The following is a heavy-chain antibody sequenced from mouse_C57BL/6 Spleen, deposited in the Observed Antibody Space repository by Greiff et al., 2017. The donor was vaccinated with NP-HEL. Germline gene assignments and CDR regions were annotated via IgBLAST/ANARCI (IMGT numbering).Heavy chain of an antibody. CDR3: ARHYGNYEYFDV. J-gene: IGHJ1*03. V-gene: IGHV7-3*01. Sequence: EVQGVESGGGLVQPGGSLSLSCAASGFTFTDYYMSWVRQPPGKALEWLGFIRNKANGYTTEYSASVKGRFTISRDNSQSILYLQMNALRAEDSATYYCARHYGNYEYFDVWGTGTTVTVSS. CDR2: IRNKANGYTT. D-gene: IGHD2-1*01. CDR1: GFTFTDYY.